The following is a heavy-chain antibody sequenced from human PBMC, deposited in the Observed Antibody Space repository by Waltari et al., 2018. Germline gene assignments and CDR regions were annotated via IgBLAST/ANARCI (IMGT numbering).Heavy chain of an antibody. Sequence: EVQLVESGGALLQPGQSLRLSRPTSGFTSCDEGMRWVRQAPGKGLEWVGFTRSSTYYGTTEYAASVKGRFTISRDDSKGIAYLEMTSLKAEDTAVYYCSRVKGTFWSGYCFDNWGQGTLVTVSA. D-gene: IGHD3-3*01. CDR1: GFTSCDEG. CDR2: TRSSTYYGTT. V-gene: IGHV3-49*04. CDR3: SRVKGTFWSGYCFDN. J-gene: IGHJ4*02.